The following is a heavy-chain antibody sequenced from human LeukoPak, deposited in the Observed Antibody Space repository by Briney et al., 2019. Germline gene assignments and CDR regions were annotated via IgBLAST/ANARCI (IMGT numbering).Heavy chain of an antibody. Sequence: GGSLRLSCAASGFTFDDYVMHWVRQAPGKGLEWVSGISWNSGSIGYADSVKGRFTISRDNSKNTLYLQMNSLRAEDTAVYYCATNLYFWSGTADSCWGQGTLVTVSS. D-gene: IGHD3-3*01. CDR1: GFTFDDYV. V-gene: IGHV3-9*01. CDR2: ISWNSGSI. J-gene: IGHJ4*02. CDR3: ATNLYFWSGTADSC.